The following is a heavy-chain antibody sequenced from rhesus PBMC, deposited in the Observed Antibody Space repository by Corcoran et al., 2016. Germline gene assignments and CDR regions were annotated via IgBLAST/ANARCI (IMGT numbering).Heavy chain of an antibody. CDR2: INSGGGST. CDR3: ANNSGYFDY. CDR1: GFTFSSYG. D-gene: IGHD1-44*01. V-gene: IGHV3S5*01. J-gene: IGHJ4*01. Sequence: EVQLVETGGGLVQPGGSLKLSCAASGFTFSSYGMSWVRQAPGKGLEWVSAINSGGGSTYYADSVKGRFTISRDNSKNTLSLQMNSRGAEDTAVDYCANNSGYFDYWGQGVLVTVSS.